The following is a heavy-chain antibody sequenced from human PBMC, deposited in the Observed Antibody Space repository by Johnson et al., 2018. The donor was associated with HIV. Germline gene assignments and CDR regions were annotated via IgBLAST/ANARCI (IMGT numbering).Heavy chain of an antibody. D-gene: IGHD3-16*01. CDR3: ERDLGDALGTTHDALDS. Sequence: QVQLVESGGGVVQPGRSLRLTCAASGFTFSSYGMHWVRQAPGKGLEWVAVISFDGSNKEYADSVRGRFTISRDNSKNTVDLQMNSLRAEDTAVYYCERDLGDALGTTHDALDSWGQGTMVTVSS. J-gene: IGHJ3*02. CDR2: ISFDGSNK. V-gene: IGHV3-30*03. CDR1: GFTFSSYG.